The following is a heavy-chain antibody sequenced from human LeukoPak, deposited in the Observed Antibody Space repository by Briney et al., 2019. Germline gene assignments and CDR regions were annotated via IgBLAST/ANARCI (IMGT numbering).Heavy chain of an antibody. J-gene: IGHJ6*03. CDR1: GYTFTSYY. CDR2: INPSGGST. Sequence: ASVKVSCKASGYTFTSYYMHWVRQAPGQGLEWMGIINPSGGSTSYAQRFQGRVTMTRDTSTSTVYMELSSLRSEDTAVYYCARASTRPTRYYYYYMDVWGKGTTVTVSS. V-gene: IGHV1-46*03. D-gene: IGHD2-15*01. CDR3: ARASTRPTRYYYYYMDV.